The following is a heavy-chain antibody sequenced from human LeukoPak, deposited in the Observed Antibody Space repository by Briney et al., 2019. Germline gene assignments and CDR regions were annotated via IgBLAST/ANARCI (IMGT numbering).Heavy chain of an antibody. CDR1: GGSFSGYY. Sequence: SETLSPTCAVYGGSFSGYYWSWIRQPPGKGLEWIGEINHSGSTNYNPSLKSRVTISVDTSKNQFSLKLSSVTAADTAVYYCARVDFWSDYTTDWGQGTLVTVSS. V-gene: IGHV4-34*01. CDR3: ARVDFWSDYTTD. CDR2: INHSGST. J-gene: IGHJ4*02. D-gene: IGHD3-3*01.